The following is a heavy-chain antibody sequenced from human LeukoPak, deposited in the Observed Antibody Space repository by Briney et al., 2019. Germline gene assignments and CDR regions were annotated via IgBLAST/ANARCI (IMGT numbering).Heavy chain of an antibody. Sequence: GGSLRLSCAASGFTFSSYAMHWVRQAPGKGLEWVSVIYSGGSTYYADSVKGRFTISRDNSKNTLYLQMNSLRAEDTAVYYCARDPATDYYYGMDVWGQGTTVTVSS. CDR1: GFTFSSYA. V-gene: IGHV3-66*01. D-gene: IGHD2-2*01. J-gene: IGHJ6*02. CDR2: IYSGGST. CDR3: ARDPATDYYYGMDV.